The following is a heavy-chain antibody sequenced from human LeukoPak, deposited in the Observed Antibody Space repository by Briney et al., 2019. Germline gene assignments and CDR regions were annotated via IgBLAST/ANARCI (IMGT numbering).Heavy chain of an antibody. V-gene: IGHV5-51*01. CDR2: IYPGDSDS. CDR3: ARATGPFEAFEV. CDR1: GYFFTSHW. Sequence: GESLKISCKASGYFFTSHWIAWVRQMPGKGLEWMGIIYPGDSDSRYSPSFQGQVTMSADKSINTAYLQWSSLKASDIAMYYCARATGPFEAFEVWGHGALVTVSS. D-gene: IGHD1-1*01. J-gene: IGHJ3*01.